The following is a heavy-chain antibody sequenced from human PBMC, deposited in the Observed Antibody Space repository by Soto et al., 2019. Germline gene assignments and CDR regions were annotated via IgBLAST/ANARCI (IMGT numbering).Heavy chain of an antibody. Sequence: QITLKESGPPLVKPTQTPTLTCTFSGFSLNTNGVAVGWIRQPPRKALEWLGFIYWNDDKRYSPSVDSRLTLTKDTCKNEVVLTMTNLDPADTATYYCARGKYYYHSSDGKNWLDPWGQGTLVTVSS. CDR1: GFSLNTNGVA. V-gene: IGHV2-5*01. CDR3: ARGKYYYHSSDGKNWLDP. CDR2: IYWNDDK. D-gene: IGHD3-22*01. J-gene: IGHJ5*02.